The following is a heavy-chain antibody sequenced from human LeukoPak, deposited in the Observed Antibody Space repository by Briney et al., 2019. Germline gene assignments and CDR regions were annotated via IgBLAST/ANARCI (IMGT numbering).Heavy chain of an antibody. CDR1: GGSISSYY. CDR3: AREYSSSWYWFDP. V-gene: IGHV4-4*07. D-gene: IGHD6-13*01. J-gene: IGHJ5*02. CDR2: IYTSGST. Sequence: SETLSLTCTVSGGSISSYYWSWIRQPAGKGLEWIGRIYTSGSTNYNPSLKSRVTMSVDTSKNQYSLKLSSVTAADTAVHYCAREYSSSWYWFDPWGQGTLVTVSS.